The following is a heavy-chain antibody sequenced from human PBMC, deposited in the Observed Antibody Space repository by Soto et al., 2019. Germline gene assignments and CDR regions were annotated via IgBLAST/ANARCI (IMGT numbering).Heavy chain of an antibody. CDR1: GFTFSSYS. V-gene: IGHV3-21*01. Sequence: EVQLVESGGGLVKPGGSLRLSCAASGFTFSSYSMNWVRQAPGKGLEWVSSISSSSSYIYYADSVKGRFTISRDNAKTSLYLQMNSLRAEDTAVYYCAGYCSSTSCREPYYYYGMDVWGQGTTVTVSS. J-gene: IGHJ6*02. CDR3: AGYCSSTSCREPYYYYGMDV. D-gene: IGHD2-2*01. CDR2: ISSSSSYI.